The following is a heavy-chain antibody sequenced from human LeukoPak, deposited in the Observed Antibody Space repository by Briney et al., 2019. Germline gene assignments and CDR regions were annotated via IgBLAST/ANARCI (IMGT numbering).Heavy chain of an antibody. J-gene: IGHJ4*02. CDR1: DYTFTSYG. V-gene: IGHV1-18*01. CDR2: ISAYNGNT. Sequence: ASVKVSCKASDYTFTSYGISWVRQAPGQGLEWMGWISAYNGNTNYAQKLQGRVTMTTDTSTSTAYMELRSLRSDDTAVYYCARSIAVAGSFDYWGQGTLVTVSS. D-gene: IGHD6-19*01. CDR3: ARSIAVAGSFDY.